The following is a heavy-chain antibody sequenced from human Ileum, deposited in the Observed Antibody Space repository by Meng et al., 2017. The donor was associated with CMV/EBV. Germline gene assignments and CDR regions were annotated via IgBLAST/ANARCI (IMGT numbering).Heavy chain of an antibody. Sequence: GGSLRLSFTASGFTFGAYALSWVRQAPGKGLDGVGFISSKAYGGTTEYAAYVKGRYTVSRDDSKSIAYLQMNSLKTEDTAVYYCTPHAGYKYGQTRGWFDHCGQGILVVASS. D-gene: IGHD5-18*01. CDR3: TPHAGYKYGQTRGWFDH. CDR2: ISSKAYGGTT. J-gene: IGHJ5*02. V-gene: IGHV3-49*04. CDR1: GFTFGAYA.